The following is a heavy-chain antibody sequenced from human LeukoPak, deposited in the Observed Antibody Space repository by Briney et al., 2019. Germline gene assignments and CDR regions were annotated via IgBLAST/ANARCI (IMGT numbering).Heavy chain of an antibody. Sequence: SVKVSCKASGGTFSSYAISWVRQAPGQGLEWMGGIIPIFGTANYAQKFQGRVTITTDESTSTAYMELSSLRSEDTAVYYCARVVSGYSSGSQRYDYWGQGTLVTVSS. J-gene: IGHJ4*02. V-gene: IGHV1-69*05. D-gene: IGHD6-19*01. CDR1: GGTFSSYA. CDR2: IIPIFGTA. CDR3: ARVVSGYSSGSQRYDY.